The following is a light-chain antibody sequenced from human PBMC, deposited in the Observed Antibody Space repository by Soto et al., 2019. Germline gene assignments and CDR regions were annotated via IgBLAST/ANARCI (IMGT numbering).Light chain of an antibody. Sequence: LYKSAGTLSLYKGERATLSCRASQSVSSSYLGWYQQKPGQAPRLLIYGASSRATGIPDRVSGSGSGTDFTLTISRLEPEDFAVYYCQQFSNYPLTFGG. J-gene: IGKJ4*01. V-gene: IGKV3-20*01. CDR2: GAS. CDR3: QQFSNYPLT. CDR1: QSVSSSY.